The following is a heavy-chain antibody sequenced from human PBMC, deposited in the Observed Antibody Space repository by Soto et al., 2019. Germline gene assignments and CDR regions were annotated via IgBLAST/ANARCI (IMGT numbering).Heavy chain of an antibody. Sequence: GASVKVSCKASGGTFDKFIMNWVRQTPGRGLEWMGGIVPMLGTPTYAEKFKGRVRISATGSATTTYMEVTSLRSEDTAIYYCARNGTYGSSRSHYSGMDVWGQRTTGTVS. D-gene: IGHD3-10*01. V-gene: IGHV1-69*13. CDR3: ARNGTYGSSRSHYSGMDV. CDR2: IVPMLGTP. J-gene: IGHJ6*02. CDR1: GGTFDKFI.